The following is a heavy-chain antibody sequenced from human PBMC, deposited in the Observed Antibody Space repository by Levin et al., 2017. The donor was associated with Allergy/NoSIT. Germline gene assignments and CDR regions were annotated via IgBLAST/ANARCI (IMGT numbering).Heavy chain of an antibody. J-gene: IGHJ4*02. CDR3: AKIAVDGWYYFDY. CDR1: GFTFSSYA. Sequence: LSLTCAASGFTFSSYAMSWVRQAPGKGLEWVSAISGSGGSTYYADSVKGRFTISRDNSKNTLYLQMNSLRAEDTAVYYCAKIAVDGWYYFDYWGQGTLVTVSS. CDR2: ISGSGGST. V-gene: IGHV3-23*01. D-gene: IGHD6-19*01.